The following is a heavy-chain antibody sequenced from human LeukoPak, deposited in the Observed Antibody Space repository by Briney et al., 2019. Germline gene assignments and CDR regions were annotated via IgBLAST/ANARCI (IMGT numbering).Heavy chain of an antibody. CDR3: AREYCTNGVCYRYYYYYMDV. J-gene: IGHJ6*03. V-gene: IGHV3-30-3*01. Sequence: QPGGSLRLSCAASGFTFSSYAMHWVRQAPGKGLEWVAVISYDGSNKYYADSVKGRFTISRDHSKNTLYLQMNSLRAEDTAVYYCAREYCTNGVCYRYYYYYMDVWGKGTTVTVSS. CDR1: GFTFSSYA. CDR2: ISYDGSNK. D-gene: IGHD2-8*01.